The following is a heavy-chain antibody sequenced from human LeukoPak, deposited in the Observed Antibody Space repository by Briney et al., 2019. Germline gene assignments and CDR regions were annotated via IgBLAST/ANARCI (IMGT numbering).Heavy chain of an antibody. V-gene: IGHV3-23*01. J-gene: IGHJ4*02. CDR3: AKANWVSNADAVW. Sequence: GGSLRLSCAASGFTFSNYAMSWVRQAPARGLEWVSSIRGGGDTFYADSVKGRFTLSRDDSRNTVYLQLNNLRVEATAVYYCAKANWVSNADAVWWGQGTLVTVSS. D-gene: IGHD1-1*01. CDR1: GFTFSNYA. CDR2: IRGGGDT.